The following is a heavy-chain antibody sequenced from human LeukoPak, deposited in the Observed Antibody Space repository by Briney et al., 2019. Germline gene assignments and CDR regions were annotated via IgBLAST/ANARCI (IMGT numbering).Heavy chain of an antibody. V-gene: IGHV4-39*07. D-gene: IGHD3-10*01. CDR2: IYYSGST. CDR1: GGSISSSSYY. CDR3: ARGFGSGSYYYGWFDP. J-gene: IGHJ5*02. Sequence: SETLSLTCTVSGGSISSSSYYWGWIRQPPGKGLEWIGSIYYSGSTYYNPSLKSRVTMSVDTSKNQFSLKLSSVTAADTAGYYCARGFGSGSYYYGWFDPWGQGTLVTVSS.